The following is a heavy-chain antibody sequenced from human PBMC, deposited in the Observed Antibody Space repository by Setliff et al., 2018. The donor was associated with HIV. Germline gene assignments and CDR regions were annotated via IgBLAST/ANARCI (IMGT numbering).Heavy chain of an antibody. Sequence: SETLSLTCTVSGGSISSGSYYWSWIRQPAGKGLEWIGRIYTSGSTNYNPSLKSRVTMSVDTSKNQFSLKLSSVTAADTAVYYCARFEYYYDSSGYYPSYFDYWGQGTLVTVSS. D-gene: IGHD3-22*01. V-gene: IGHV4-61*02. J-gene: IGHJ4*02. CDR3: ARFEYYYDSSGYYPSYFDY. CDR1: GGSISSGSYY. CDR2: IYTSGST.